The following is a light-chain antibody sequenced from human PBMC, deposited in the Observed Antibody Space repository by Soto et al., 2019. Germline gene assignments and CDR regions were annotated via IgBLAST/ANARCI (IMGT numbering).Light chain of an antibody. CDR3: QQYSNYSST. CDR2: DAS. Sequence: DIQMTQSPSTLSASVGDRVSITCRASQSISRWLVWYQQKPGKAPKLLIYDASSLERGVPSRFSGSGSGTEFTLTISSLQPDDFATYYCQQYSNYSSTFGQGTKVDIK. J-gene: IGKJ2*01. CDR1: QSISRW. V-gene: IGKV1-5*01.